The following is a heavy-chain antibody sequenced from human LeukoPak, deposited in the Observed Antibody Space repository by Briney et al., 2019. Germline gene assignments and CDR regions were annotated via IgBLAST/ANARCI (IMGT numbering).Heavy chain of an antibody. CDR1: GGSISSYY. Sequence: SETLSLTCTVSGGSISSYYWNWIRQPPGKGLEWIGYIYYTGSTNYNPSLKSRVTISVDRAQNQFSLSLSSVTAADTAVYYCARDGLYDSSGYYMDSWGQGTLVIVSS. V-gene: IGHV4-59*01. CDR3: ARDGLYDSSGYYMDS. CDR2: IYYTGST. D-gene: IGHD3-22*01. J-gene: IGHJ4*02.